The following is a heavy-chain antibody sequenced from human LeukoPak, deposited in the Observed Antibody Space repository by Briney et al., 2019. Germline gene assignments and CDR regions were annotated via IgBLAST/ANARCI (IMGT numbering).Heavy chain of an antibody. Sequence: SETLSLTCTVSGGSISSYYWSWIRQPPGKGLEWIGYIYYSGSTNYHPSLKSRVTISVDTSKNQFSLKLSSVTAADTAVYYCARAPLRSAFDIWGQGTMVTVSS. CDR3: ARAPLRSAFDI. V-gene: IGHV4-59*01. J-gene: IGHJ3*02. CDR2: IYYSGST. CDR1: GGSISSYY.